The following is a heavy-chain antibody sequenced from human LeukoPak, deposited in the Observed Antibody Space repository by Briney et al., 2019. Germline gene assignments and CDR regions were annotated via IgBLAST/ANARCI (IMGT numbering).Heavy chain of an antibody. D-gene: IGHD5-18*01. Sequence: SETLSLTCAVSGGSISSGSYSWSWLRQPPGKGLEWIGYIYPRGSTYYNPSLKSRVILSLDKSANQFSLNLSSVTAADTAVYYCARVDTAMGDPAFFDYWGQGTLVTVSS. CDR3: ARVDTAMGDPAFFDY. CDR2: IYPRGST. CDR1: GGSISSGSYS. J-gene: IGHJ4*02. V-gene: IGHV4-30-2*01.